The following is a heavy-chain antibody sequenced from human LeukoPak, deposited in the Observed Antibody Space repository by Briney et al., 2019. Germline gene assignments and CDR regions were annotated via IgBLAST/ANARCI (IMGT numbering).Heavy chain of an antibody. CDR1: GFTFSSYA. CDR3: AKAITMIVVVPDAFDI. J-gene: IGHJ3*02. CDR2: IIGSGGNT. Sequence: AGSLRLSCAASGFTFSSYALSWVRQAPGKGLKWVLVIIGSGGNTYYADSVKGRFTISRDNSKNTLYLQMISLRAEDTAVYYCAKAITMIVVVPDAFDIWGQGTMVIVSS. V-gene: IGHV3-23*01. D-gene: IGHD3-22*01.